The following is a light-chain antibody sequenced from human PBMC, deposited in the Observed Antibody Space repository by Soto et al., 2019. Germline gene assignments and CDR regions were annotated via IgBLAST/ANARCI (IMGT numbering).Light chain of an antibody. J-gene: IGLJ2*01. Sequence: QLVLTQPASVSGSPGQSITISYTGTSSDVGGYNYVSWYQQHPGKAPKLMIYEVSNRPSGVSNRFSGSKSGNTASLTISGLQAEDEADYYCSSCTGSSTLVFGGGTKLTVL. V-gene: IGLV2-14*01. CDR2: EVS. CDR3: SSCTGSSTLV. CDR1: SSDVGGYNY.